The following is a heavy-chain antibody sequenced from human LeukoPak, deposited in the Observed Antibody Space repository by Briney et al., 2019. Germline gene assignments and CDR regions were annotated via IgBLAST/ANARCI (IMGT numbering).Heavy chain of an antibody. CDR2: IYYSGSV. CDR1: GGSISSSSYY. Sequence: SETLSLTCTVSGGSISSSSYYWGWIRQPPGKGLEWIASIYYSGSVHYNPSLKSRVTMSVDTSKNQFSLNLRSVTAADTAVYYCARRTIGIRFDPWGQGTLVTVSS. D-gene: IGHD3-9*01. V-gene: IGHV4-39*01. CDR3: ARRTIGIRFDP. J-gene: IGHJ5*02.